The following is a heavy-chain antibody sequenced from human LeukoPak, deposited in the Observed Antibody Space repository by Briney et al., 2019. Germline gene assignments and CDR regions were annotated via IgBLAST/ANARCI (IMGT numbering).Heavy chain of an antibody. D-gene: IGHD3-22*01. CDR3: ARSGTYYYDSSGYNWFDP. V-gene: IGHV4-59*08. CDR2: IYYSGST. J-gene: IGHJ5*02. Sequence: SETLSLTCTVSGGSISSYYWSWIRQPPGKGLEWIGYIYYSGSTNYNPSLKSRVTISVDTSKNQFSLKLSSVTAADTAVYYCARSGTYYYDSSGYNWFDPWGQGTLVTVSS. CDR1: GGSISSYY.